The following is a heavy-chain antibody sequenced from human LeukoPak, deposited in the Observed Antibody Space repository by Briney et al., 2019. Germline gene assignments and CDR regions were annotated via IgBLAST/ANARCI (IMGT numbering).Heavy chain of an antibody. D-gene: IGHD7-27*01. CDR2: FYDSGNT. CDR1: GYSISSGYY. Sequence: SETLSLTCTVSGYSISSGYYWGWIRQPPGKGLEWIGSFYDSGNTYYNPSLKSRVTIPVDTSKNQFSLKLSSVTAADTAVYYCARVQLTGSDYWGQGTLVTVSS. J-gene: IGHJ4*02. CDR3: ARVQLTGSDY. V-gene: IGHV4-38-2*02.